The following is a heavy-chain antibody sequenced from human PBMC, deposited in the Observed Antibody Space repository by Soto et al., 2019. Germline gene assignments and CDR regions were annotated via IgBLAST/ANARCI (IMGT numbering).Heavy chain of an antibody. CDR1: GGSISSSSYY. CDR3: ASHGYDILTGYQYYYYYGMDV. J-gene: IGHJ6*02. Sequence: NPSETLSLTCTVSGGSISSSSYYWGWIRQPPGKGLEWIGSIYYSGSTYYNPSLKSRVTISVDTSKNQFSLKLSSVTAADTAVYYCASHGYDILTGYQYYYYYGMDVWGQGTTVTVS. CDR2: IYYSGST. D-gene: IGHD3-9*01. V-gene: IGHV4-39*01.